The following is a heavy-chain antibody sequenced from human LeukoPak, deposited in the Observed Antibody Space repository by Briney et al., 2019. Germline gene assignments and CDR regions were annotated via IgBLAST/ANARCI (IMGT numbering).Heavy chain of an antibody. V-gene: IGHV4-4*07. CDR1: GGSMSRNY. CDR3: ARDKSLGDYGTNWFDP. CDR2: IHTSGST. D-gene: IGHD4-17*01. J-gene: IGHJ5*02. Sequence: SETLSLTCSVSGGSMSRNYWSWIRQPAGKGLEWIGRIHTSGSTNYNPSLKSRVTMSVDTSKNQFSLKLSSVTAADTAVYYCARDKSLGDYGTNWFDPWGQGTLVTVSS.